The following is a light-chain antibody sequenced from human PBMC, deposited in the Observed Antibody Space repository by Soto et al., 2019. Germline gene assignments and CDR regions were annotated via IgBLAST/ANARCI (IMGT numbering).Light chain of an antibody. Sequence: DIQMTQSPSSLSASVGDRVTITCQASQDISNYLNWYQQKPGKAPNLLIYDASNLETRVTSRFSGSESGTDFTFTIGSLQPADIATYYCKNYDHIPLFGQGTRLEIK. CDR3: KNYDHIPL. CDR1: QDISNY. J-gene: IGKJ5*01. CDR2: DAS. V-gene: IGKV1-33*01.